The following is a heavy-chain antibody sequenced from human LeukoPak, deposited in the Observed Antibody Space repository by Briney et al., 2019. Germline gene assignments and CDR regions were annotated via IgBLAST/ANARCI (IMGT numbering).Heavy chain of an antibody. CDR3: ARGGRTRAFDI. Sequence: ASETLSLTCAVYGGSFSGYSWSWIRQPPGKGLEWIGYIYHSGSTYYNPSLKSRVTISVDRSKNQFSLKLSSVTAADTAVYYCARGGRTRAFDIWGQGTMVTVSS. V-gene: IGHV4-30-2*01. D-gene: IGHD3-16*01. J-gene: IGHJ3*02. CDR2: IYHSGST. CDR1: GGSFSGYS.